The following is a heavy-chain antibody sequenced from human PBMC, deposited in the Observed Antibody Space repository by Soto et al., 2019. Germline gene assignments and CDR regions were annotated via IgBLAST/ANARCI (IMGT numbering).Heavy chain of an antibody. CDR3: TSTQLISSAWHYY. CDR1: GFMFSDHF. Sequence: EVQLVESGGGLVQPGGSLRLSCAASGFMFSDHFMEWVRQAPGKGLEWVGRAKNKIGHYMTEYAASVKGSFTISRDESKNSLFLQMNSLETEDPAVYYCTSTQLISSAWHYYWGQGTLVTVPS. J-gene: IGHJ4*02. D-gene: IGHD6-19*01. CDR2: AKNKIGHYMT. V-gene: IGHV3-72*01.